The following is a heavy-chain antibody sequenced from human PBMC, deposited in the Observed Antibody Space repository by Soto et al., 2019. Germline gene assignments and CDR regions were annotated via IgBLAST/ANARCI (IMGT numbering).Heavy chain of an antibody. V-gene: IGHV5-10-1*01. Sequence: GESLKISCKGSGYSFTSYWISWVRQMPGKGLEWMGRIDPSDSYTNYSPSFQGHVTISADKSISTAYLQWSSLKASDTAMYYCARPLSEYDSPYYYYGMDVWGQGTTVTVSS. D-gene: IGHD6-6*01. J-gene: IGHJ6*02. CDR1: GYSFTSYW. CDR2: IDPSDSYT. CDR3: ARPLSEYDSPYYYYGMDV.